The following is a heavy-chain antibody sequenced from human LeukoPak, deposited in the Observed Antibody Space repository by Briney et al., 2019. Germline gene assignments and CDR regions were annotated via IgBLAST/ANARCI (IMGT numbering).Heavy chain of an antibody. J-gene: IGHJ4*02. CDR3: ASGDILTGYYFDY. D-gene: IGHD3-9*01. CDR2: INPNSGGT. CDR1: GYTFTGYY. V-gene: IGHV1-2*02. Sequence: ASVKVSCKAPGYTFTGYYMHWVRQAPGQGLEWMGWINPNSGGTNYAQKFQGRVTMTRDTSISTAYMELSRLRSDDTAVYYCASGDILTGYYFDYWGQGTLVTVSS.